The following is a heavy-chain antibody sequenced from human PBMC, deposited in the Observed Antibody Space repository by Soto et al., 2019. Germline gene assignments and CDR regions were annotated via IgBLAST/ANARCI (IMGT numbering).Heavy chain of an antibody. J-gene: IGHJ6*03. D-gene: IGHD3-10*01. CDR2: INAGNGNT. V-gene: IGHV1-3*01. CDR3: ARHYYGSESYYDYYYIDV. Sequence: ASVKVSCKASGYTFTSYAMHLVRQAPGQRLEGMGWINAGNGNTTYSQKFQGRVTINRDTSARTAYMELSSLRSEDTAVYYCARHYYGSESYYDYYYIDVWGKGITVTVSS. CDR1: GYTFTSYA.